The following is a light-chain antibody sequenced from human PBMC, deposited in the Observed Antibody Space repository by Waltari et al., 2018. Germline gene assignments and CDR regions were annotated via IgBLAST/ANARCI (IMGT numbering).Light chain of an antibody. J-gene: IGKJ1*01. Sequence: DFQMTQSPSSLSASVGDRVTITCRASQGVASSYLHWYQQKPGKDPKVLIYATSNLKSGVPSRFSGSGSGTDFTLTINSLQPEDFATYYCQQSETTPWTFGQGTKVEI. V-gene: IGKV1-39*01. CDR2: ATS. CDR1: QGVASSY. CDR3: QQSETTPWT.